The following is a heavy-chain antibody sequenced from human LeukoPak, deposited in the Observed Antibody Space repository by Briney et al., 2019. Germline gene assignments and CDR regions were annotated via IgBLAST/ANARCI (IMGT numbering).Heavy chain of an antibody. J-gene: IGHJ4*02. CDR1: GFAFSDSY. D-gene: IGHD3-9*01. CDR3: ARDVRYFAY. CDR2: ISTSSSYT. Sequence: GSLRLSCAASGFAFSDSYMSWIRQAPGKGLEWISYISTSSSYTNYADSVKGRFTISRDNAKNSLYLQMNSLRAEDTAVYYCARDVRYFAYWGQGTLVTVSS. V-gene: IGHV3-11*06.